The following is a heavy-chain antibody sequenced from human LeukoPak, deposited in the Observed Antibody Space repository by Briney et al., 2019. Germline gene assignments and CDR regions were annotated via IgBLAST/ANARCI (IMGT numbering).Heavy chain of an antibody. CDR3: ARSFVVPAAHYYYYYYMDV. Sequence: ASVKVSCKASGYTFTSYGISWVRQAPGQGLEWMGWISAYNGNTNYAQKLQGRVTMTTVTSTSTAYMELRSLRSDDTAVYYCARSFVVPAAHYYYYYYMDVWGKGTTVTVSS. V-gene: IGHV1-18*01. D-gene: IGHD2-2*01. CDR1: GYTFTSYG. CDR2: ISAYNGNT. J-gene: IGHJ6*03.